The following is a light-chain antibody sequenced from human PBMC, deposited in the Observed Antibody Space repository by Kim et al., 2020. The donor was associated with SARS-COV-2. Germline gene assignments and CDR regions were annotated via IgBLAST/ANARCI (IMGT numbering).Light chain of an antibody. CDR2: AAS. CDR1: QDIRIY. V-gene: IGKV1-33*01. J-gene: IGKJ4*02. Sequence: ASVGDRVTITCRASQDIRIYLNWFQKKPRKAPKLLINAASTLQGGDPSRYSGSGSGTHFTFTISSLQPEDFATYYCQQYDDHPLTFGGGTKVDIK. CDR3: QQYDDHPLT.